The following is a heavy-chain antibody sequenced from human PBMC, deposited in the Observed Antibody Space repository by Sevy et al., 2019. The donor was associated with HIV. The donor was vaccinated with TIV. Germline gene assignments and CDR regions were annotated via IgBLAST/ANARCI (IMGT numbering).Heavy chain of an antibody. Sequence: ASVKVTCKASGYTFTSYGISWVRQAPGQGLEWMGCISAYNGNTNYAQKLQGRVTMTTDTSTSTAYMELRSLRSDDTAVYYCARGLENGDYETAFFDYWGQGTLVTVSS. V-gene: IGHV1-18*01. CDR2: ISAYNGNT. J-gene: IGHJ4*02. CDR1: GYTFTSYG. D-gene: IGHD4-17*01. CDR3: ARGLENGDYETAFFDY.